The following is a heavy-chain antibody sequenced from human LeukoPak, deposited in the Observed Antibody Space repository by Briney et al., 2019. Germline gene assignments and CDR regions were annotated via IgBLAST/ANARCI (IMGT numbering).Heavy chain of an antibody. J-gene: IGHJ3*02. CDR2: ISSSGSTI. D-gene: IGHD3-16*02. V-gene: IGHV3-11*04. Sequence: PGGSLRLXCAASGFTFSDYYMSWIRQAPGKGLEWVSYISSSGSTIYYADSVKGRFTISRDNAKNSLYLQMNSLRAEDTAVYYCARDRAIYDYVWGSYRIDAFDIWGQGTMVTVSS. CDR3: ARDRAIYDYVWGSYRIDAFDI. CDR1: GFTFSDYY.